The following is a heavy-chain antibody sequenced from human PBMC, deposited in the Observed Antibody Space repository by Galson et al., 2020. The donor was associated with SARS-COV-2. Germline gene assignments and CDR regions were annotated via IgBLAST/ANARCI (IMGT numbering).Heavy chain of an antibody. CDR2: ISPSGSNT. D-gene: IGHD1-1*01. CDR1: GYTFTNHL. J-gene: IGHJ4*02. V-gene: IGHV1-46*01. Sequence: ASVKVSCKTSGYTFTNHLMHWVRQAPGQGLEWMGIISPSGSNTSYAQKFQGRVTMTTDTSTGTVFMELRSLRSDDSAKYYCARDVHLDYFDYWGQGSLVTVSS. CDR3: ARDVHLDYFDY.